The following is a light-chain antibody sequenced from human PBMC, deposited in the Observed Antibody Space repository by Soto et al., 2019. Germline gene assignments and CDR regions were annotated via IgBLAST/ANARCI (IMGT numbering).Light chain of an antibody. CDR2: AAS. CDR3: QQGNSFPFT. V-gene: IGKV1D-12*01. Sequence: DIQMTQSPSSVYASVGDRVSSTCRASQGISNWLAWYQQKPGRAPKLLIYAASSLQSGVSSRFSGSGSGTDFTLTISSLQPEDFATYYCQQGNSFPFTFGPGTKVDIK. CDR1: QGISNW. J-gene: IGKJ3*01.